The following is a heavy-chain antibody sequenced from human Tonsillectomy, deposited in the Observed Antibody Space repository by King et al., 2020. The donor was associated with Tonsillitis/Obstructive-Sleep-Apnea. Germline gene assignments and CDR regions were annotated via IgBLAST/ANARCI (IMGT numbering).Heavy chain of an antibody. CDR3: AGHVSVGGYSSSPRSGGWFDP. D-gene: IGHD6-13*01. V-gene: IGHV4-39*01. CDR2: IYYSGST. J-gene: IGHJ5*02. CDR1: GGSISSSSYY. Sequence: QLQESGPGLVKPSETLSLTCTVSGGSISSSSYYWGWIRQPPGKGLEWIGSIYYSGSTYYNPSLKSRVTISVDTSKNQFSLKLSSVTAADTAVYYCAGHVSVGGYSSSPRSGGWFDPWGQGTLVTVSS.